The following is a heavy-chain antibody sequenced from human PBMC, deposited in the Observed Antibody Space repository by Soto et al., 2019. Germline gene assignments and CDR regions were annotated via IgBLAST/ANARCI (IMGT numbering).Heavy chain of an antibody. V-gene: IGHV3-30-3*01. CDR3: ARDRGTTTAPHGMDV. Sequence: QVQLVESGGGVVQPERSLRLSCAASGITFSNNAMHWVRQAPGKGLEWVAVISYEGSNKYYADSVKGRFTISRDNSKNTLYLQMNSLRAEDTALYYCARDRGTTTAPHGMDVWGQWTTVTVSS. CDR1: GITFSNNA. J-gene: IGHJ6*02. CDR2: ISYEGSNK. D-gene: IGHD1-26*01.